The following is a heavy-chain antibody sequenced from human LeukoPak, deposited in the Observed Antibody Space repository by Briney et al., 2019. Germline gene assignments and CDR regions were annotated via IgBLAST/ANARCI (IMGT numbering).Heavy chain of an antibody. V-gene: IGHV3-23*01. Sequence: GGSLRLSCAASGFTFSIYAMSWVRQAPGRGLECVSTTSGSGDITRYADSVKGRFVVSRDNSKNTLYLQMNSLRAEDTAMYYCARRIIGTSPDYWGQGTLVTVSP. CDR3: ARRIIGTSPDY. CDR2: TSGSGDIT. D-gene: IGHD1-20*01. CDR1: GFTFSIYA. J-gene: IGHJ4*02.